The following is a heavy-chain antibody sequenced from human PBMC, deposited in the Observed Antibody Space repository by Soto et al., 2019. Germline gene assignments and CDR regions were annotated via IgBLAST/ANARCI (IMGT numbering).Heavy chain of an antibody. J-gene: IGHJ6*02. CDR2: ITDTGGDT. CDR1: GFTFSNFV. V-gene: IGHV3-23*01. Sequence: LRLSCAASGFTFSNFVMRWVRQTPGKGLEWVSTITDTGGDTYYTDSVKGRFTISRDNSKNTLYLQMTSLRAEDTALYYCTKASSDRHHMDVWGQGTTVTVPS. CDR3: TKASSDRHHMDV.